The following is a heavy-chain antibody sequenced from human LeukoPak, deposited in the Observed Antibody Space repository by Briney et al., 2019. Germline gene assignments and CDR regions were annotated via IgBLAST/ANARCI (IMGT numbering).Heavy chain of an antibody. CDR1: GGSLSSGGYY. Sequence: SETLSLTCTVSGGSLSSGGYYWSWPRQHPGKGLEWIGYIYYSGSTYYNPSLKSRVTISVDTSKNQFSLNLSSVTAPDTAVYYCARDFGPSGSYVGYWGQGTLVTVSS. CDR2: IYYSGST. D-gene: IGHD1-1*01. V-gene: IGHV4-31*03. J-gene: IGHJ4*02. CDR3: ARDFGPSGSYVGY.